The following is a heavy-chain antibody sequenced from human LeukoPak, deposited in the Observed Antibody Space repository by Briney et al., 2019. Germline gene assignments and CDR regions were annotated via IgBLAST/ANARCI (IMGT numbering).Heavy chain of an antibody. V-gene: IGHV3-7*01. CDR1: GFTFSSYW. CDR3: ARDLVYAFWSGRFDYYYYYMDV. Sequence: GGSLRLSCAASGFTFSSYWMSWVRQAPGKGLEWVANIKQDESEKYYVDSVKGRFTISRDNAKNSLYLQMNSLRAEDTAVYYCARDLVYAFWSGRFDYYYYYMDVWGKGTTVTVSS. J-gene: IGHJ6*03. D-gene: IGHD3-3*01. CDR2: IKQDESEK.